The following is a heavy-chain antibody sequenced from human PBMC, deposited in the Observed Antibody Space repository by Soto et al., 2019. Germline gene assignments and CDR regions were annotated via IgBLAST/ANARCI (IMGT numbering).Heavy chain of an antibody. CDR3: ARGGDTTLAPLP. CDR1: GYTFTGYF. J-gene: IGHJ5*02. Sequence: QVQLLQSGAEVKKPGASVKVSCKASGYTFTGYFMHWVRQAPGEGLEWMGWINPNSGATKYAPKFQGRVTMTRDTSNRTAYLELSRLTSDDTAIYYCARGGDTTLAPLPWGQGTPVTVSS. D-gene: IGHD2-21*02. V-gene: IGHV1-2*02. CDR2: INPNSGAT.